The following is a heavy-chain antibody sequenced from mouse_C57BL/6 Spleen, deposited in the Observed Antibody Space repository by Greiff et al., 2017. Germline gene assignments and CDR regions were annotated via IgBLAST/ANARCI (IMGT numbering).Heavy chain of an antibody. V-gene: IGHV1-82*01. CDR1: GYAFSSSW. D-gene: IGHD2-2*01. Sequence: QVQLQQSGPELVKPGASVKISCKASGYAFSSSWMNWVKQRPGKGLEWIGRIYPGDGDTNYNGKFKGKATLTADKSSSTAYMQLSSLTSEDYAVYVCASGEGYDDYFDYWGQGTTLTVSS. CDR3: ASGEGYDDYFDY. CDR2: IYPGDGDT. J-gene: IGHJ2*01.